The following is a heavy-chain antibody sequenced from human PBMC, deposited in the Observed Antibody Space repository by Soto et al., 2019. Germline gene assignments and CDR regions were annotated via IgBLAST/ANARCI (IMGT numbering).Heavy chain of an antibody. J-gene: IGHJ4*02. D-gene: IGHD2-2*01. CDR2: INAGNGNT. CDR3: ARDVPVVPAAISYYFDY. CDR1: GYTFTSSA. Sequence: ASVKVSCKASGYTFTSSAMHWVRQAPGQRLEWMGWINAGNGNTKYSQKFQGRVTITRDTSASTAYMELSSLRSEDTAVYYCARDVPVVPAAISYYFDYWGQGTLVTVSS. V-gene: IGHV1-3*01.